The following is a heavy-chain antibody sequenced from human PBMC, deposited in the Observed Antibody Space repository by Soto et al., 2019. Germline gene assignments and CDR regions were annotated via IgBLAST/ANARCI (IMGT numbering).Heavy chain of an antibody. Sequence: QVQLVQSGAEVKKPGASVKVSCKASGYTFTSYDINWVRQATGQGLEWMGWMNPTSGNTVYAQKCQGRVTMTRNTSISTAYMELSSLRSEDTAVYYCASDQNNYGMDVWGQGTTVTVSS. CDR1: GYTFTSYD. CDR3: ASDQNNYGMDV. CDR2: MNPTSGNT. J-gene: IGHJ6*02. V-gene: IGHV1-8*01.